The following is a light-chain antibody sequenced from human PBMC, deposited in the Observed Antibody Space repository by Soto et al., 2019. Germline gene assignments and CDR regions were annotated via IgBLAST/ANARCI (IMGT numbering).Light chain of an antibody. J-gene: IGLJ1*01. CDR3: SSYSGSNSVV. CDR1: SSDVGGYNY. Sequence: QSALTQPPSASGSPGQSVTISCTGTSSDVGGYNYVSWYQQHPGKAPKLIIYDVSKWPSGVPDRFSGSKSGNTASLTVSGLQTEDEADYYCSSYSGSNSVVFGTGTKLTVL. V-gene: IGLV2-8*01. CDR2: DVS.